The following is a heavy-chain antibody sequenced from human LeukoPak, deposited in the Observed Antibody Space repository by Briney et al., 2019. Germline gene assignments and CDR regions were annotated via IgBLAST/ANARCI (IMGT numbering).Heavy chain of an antibody. J-gene: IGHJ4*02. V-gene: IGHV3-21*01. CDR3: ARGEIQSPDY. D-gene: IGHD5-18*01. Sequence: SVRGRFTISRDNAKNLLFLQMNSLRAEDTAVYYCARGEIQSPDYWGQGTLVTVSS.